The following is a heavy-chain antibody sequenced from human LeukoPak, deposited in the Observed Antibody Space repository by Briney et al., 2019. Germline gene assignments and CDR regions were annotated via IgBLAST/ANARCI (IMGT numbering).Heavy chain of an antibody. CDR3: ARGSVRGEFDP. Sequence: SETLSLTCTVSGGSISSSSYYWGWIRQPPGKGLEWIGSIYNSGNTDYNPSLKSRVTMSVDTSKNQFSLKLSSVTAADTAVYSCARGSVRGEFDPWGQGTLVTVSS. CDR2: IYNSGNT. V-gene: IGHV4-39*07. J-gene: IGHJ5*02. CDR1: GGSISSSSYY. D-gene: IGHD3-10*01.